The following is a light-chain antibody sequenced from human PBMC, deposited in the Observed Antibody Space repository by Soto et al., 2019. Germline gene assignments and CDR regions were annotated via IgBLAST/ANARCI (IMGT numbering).Light chain of an antibody. V-gene: IGKV3-15*01. J-gene: IGKJ1*01. CDR2: DAS. Sequence: EIVMTQSPATLSVSSGERAALSCRASQSVSSNLAWYQQKPGQAPRLLIYDASTRATGIPARFSGSGSGTEFTLTISSLQSEDFALYYCQQYNNWPRTFGQGTKVEVK. CDR3: QQYNNWPRT. CDR1: QSVSSN.